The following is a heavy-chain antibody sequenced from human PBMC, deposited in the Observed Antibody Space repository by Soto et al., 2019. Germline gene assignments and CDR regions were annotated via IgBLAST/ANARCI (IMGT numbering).Heavy chain of an antibody. D-gene: IGHD2-8*01. CDR1: GYTFTSYG. CDR2: ISAYNGNT. Sequence: VKVSCKASGYTFTSYGISWVRQAPGQGLEWMGWISAYNGNTNYAQKLQGRVTMTTDTSTSTAYMELRSLRSDDTAVYYCARSTPDSYCTNGVCYTDDYWGQGTLVTVSS. J-gene: IGHJ4*02. CDR3: ARSTPDSYCTNGVCYTDDY. V-gene: IGHV1-18*01.